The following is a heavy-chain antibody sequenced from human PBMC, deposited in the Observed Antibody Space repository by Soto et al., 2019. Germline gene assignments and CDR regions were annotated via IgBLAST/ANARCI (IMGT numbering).Heavy chain of an antibody. CDR3: ARDHLSYYYDSSGLVGYFDY. J-gene: IGHJ4*02. D-gene: IGHD3-22*01. V-gene: IGHV3-11*01. Sequence: GGSLRLSCAASGFTFSDYYMSWIRQAPGKGLEWVSYISSSGSTIYYADSVKGRFTISRDNAKNSLYLQMNSLRAEDTAVYYCARDHLSYYYDSSGLVGYFDYWGQGTLVTVSS. CDR1: GFTFSDYY. CDR2: ISSSGSTI.